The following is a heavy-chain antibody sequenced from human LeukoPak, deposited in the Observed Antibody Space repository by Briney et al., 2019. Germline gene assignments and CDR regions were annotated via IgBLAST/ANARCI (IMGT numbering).Heavy chain of an antibody. CDR1: GDSVSSNSAG. CDR3: ARDAGTSALDY. Sequence: SQTLSLTCAISGDSVSSNSAGWNWIRQSPSRGLEWLGRTYYRSKWYNDDAVSVKSRITINPDTAKNQFSLQLSSVTAADTAVYYCARDAGTSALDYWGQGTLVTVSS. CDR2: TYYRSKWYN. D-gene: IGHD1-1*01. V-gene: IGHV6-1*01. J-gene: IGHJ4*02.